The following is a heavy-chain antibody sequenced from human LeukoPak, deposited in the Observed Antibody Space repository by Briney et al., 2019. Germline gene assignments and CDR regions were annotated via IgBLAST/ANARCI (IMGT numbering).Heavy chain of an antibody. CDR2: ISATGSSI. CDR1: GFTFSAYE. J-gene: IGHJ4*02. D-gene: IGHD6-13*01. Sequence: GGSLRLTCAASGFTFSAYEMNWVRQAPGKGLEWVSSISATGSSIYYADSVKGRFSISRDNTKNSLFLQMNSLRAEDTAVYYCARGHSSSLDYWGQGALVTVSS. V-gene: IGHV3-48*03. CDR3: ARGHSSSLDY.